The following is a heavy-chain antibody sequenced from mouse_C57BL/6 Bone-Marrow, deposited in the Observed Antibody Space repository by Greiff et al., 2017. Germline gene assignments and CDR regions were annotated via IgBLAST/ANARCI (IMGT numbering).Heavy chain of an antibody. D-gene: IGHD1-1*01. CDR2: IYPRSGNT. CDR3: ARSLRYYGSSSLDY. Sequence: LVESGAELARPGASVKLSCKASGYTFTSYGISWVKQRTGQGLEWIGEIYPRSGNTYYNEKFKGKATPTAEKSSSTAYMELRSLTSEDSAVYFCARSLRYYGSSSLDYWGKGTTLTVSS. CDR1: GYTFTSYG. J-gene: IGHJ2*01. V-gene: IGHV1-81*01.